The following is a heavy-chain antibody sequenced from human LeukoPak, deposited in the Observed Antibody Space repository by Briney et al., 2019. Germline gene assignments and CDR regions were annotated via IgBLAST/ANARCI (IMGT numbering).Heavy chain of an antibody. CDR3: ARGPSATVTTFDY. CDR2: INHSGST. D-gene: IGHD4-17*01. V-gene: IGHV4-34*01. Sequence: SETLSLTCAVYGGSFSGYYWSWIRQPPGKGLEWIGEINHSGSTNYNPSLKSRVTISVDTSKNRFSLKLSSVTAADTAVYYCARGPSATVTTFDYWGQGTLVTVSS. J-gene: IGHJ4*02. CDR1: GGSFSGYY.